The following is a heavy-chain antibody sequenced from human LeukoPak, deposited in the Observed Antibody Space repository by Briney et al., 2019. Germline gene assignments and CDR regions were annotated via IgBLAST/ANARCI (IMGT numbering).Heavy chain of an antibody. CDR3: ARVQFNGDYGSYYLDY. CDR1: GGSVSSGHYY. D-gene: IGHD4-17*01. V-gene: IGHV4-61*01. J-gene: IGHJ4*02. Sequence: PSETLSLTCTVSGGSVSSGHYYWSWLRQPPGKGLEWIGYMFYIVTTNYNPSLKSRVTISADTSRNQFSLKLSSVTAADTAVYYCARVQFNGDYGSYYLDYWGQGTLVTVSS. CDR2: MFYIVTT.